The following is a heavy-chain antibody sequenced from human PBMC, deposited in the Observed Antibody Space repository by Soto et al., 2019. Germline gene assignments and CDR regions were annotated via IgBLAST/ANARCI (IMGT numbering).Heavy chain of an antibody. V-gene: IGHV3-30*03. D-gene: IGHD3-22*01. J-gene: IGHJ5*02. CDR2: ISQDGSDK. Sequence: QVRLVESGGGVVQPGRSLRLSCAASGFTFSSYAMHWVRQAPGKGLEWVAVISQDGSDKHYVDSVKGRFTISRDNSKNTLYLQVNSLRAEDTAVYYCALGGIGVTGNWFDPWGQGILVTVSS. CDR3: ALGGIGVTGNWFDP. CDR1: GFTFSSYA.